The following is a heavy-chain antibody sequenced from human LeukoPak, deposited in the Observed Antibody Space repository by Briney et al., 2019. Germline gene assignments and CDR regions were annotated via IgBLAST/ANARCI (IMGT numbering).Heavy chain of an antibody. CDR2: ILYDGSKK. Sequence: GGSLRLSCAASGFTFRSYGMHWVRQAPGKGLEWVAVILYDGSKKYYADSVKGRFTISRDNAKNSLYLQMNSLRAEDTAVYYCARSLRDYYDSSGHGAFDIWGQGTMVTVSS. V-gene: IGHV3-30*03. J-gene: IGHJ3*02. D-gene: IGHD3-22*01. CDR1: GFTFRSYG. CDR3: ARSLRDYYDSSGHGAFDI.